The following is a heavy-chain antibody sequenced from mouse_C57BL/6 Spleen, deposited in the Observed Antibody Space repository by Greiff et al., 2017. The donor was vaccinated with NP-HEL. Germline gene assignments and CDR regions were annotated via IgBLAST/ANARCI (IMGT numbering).Heavy chain of an antibody. V-gene: IGHV1-80*01. Sequence: VKLVESGAELVKPGASVKISCKASGYAFSSYWMNWVKQRPGKGLEWIGQIYPGDGDTNYNGKFKGKATLTADKSSSTAYMQLSSLTSEDSAVYFCARSLQTWFAYWGQGTLVTVSA. CDR1: GYAFSSYW. CDR2: IYPGDGDT. D-gene: IGHD6-5*01. J-gene: IGHJ3*01. CDR3: ARSLQTWFAY.